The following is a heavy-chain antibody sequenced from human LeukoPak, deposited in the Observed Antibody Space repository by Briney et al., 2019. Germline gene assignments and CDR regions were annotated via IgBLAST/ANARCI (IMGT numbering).Heavy chain of an antibody. CDR2: ISYDGSNK. CDR3: AKDLPGGTGIAVAGSGTDY. CDR1: GFTFSSYA. D-gene: IGHD6-19*01. V-gene: IGHV3-30-3*01. Sequence: GGSLRLSCAASGFTFSSYAMHWVRQAPGKGLEWVAVISYDGSNKYYADSVKGRFTISRDNSKNTLYLQMNSLRAEDTAVYYCAKDLPGGTGIAVAGSGTDYWGQGTLVTVSS. J-gene: IGHJ4*02.